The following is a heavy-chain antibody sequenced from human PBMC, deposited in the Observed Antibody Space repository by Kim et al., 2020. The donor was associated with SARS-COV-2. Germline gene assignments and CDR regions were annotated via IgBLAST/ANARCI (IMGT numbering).Heavy chain of an antibody. J-gene: IGHJ3*02. D-gene: IGHD6-13*01. Sequence: GGSLRLSCAASGFTFSSYAMSWVRQAPGKGLEWVSAISGSGGSTYYADSVKGRFTISRDNSKNTLYLQMNSLRAEDTAVYYCAKIESSWRWEMDAFDIWGQGTMVTVSS. CDR2: ISGSGGST. CDR3: AKIESSWRWEMDAFDI. CDR1: GFTFSSYA. V-gene: IGHV3-23*01.